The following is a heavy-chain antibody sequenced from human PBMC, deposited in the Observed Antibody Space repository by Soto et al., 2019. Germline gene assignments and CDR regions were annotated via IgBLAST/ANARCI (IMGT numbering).Heavy chain of an antibody. CDR2: ISSSSSYI. V-gene: IGHV3-21*01. J-gene: IGHJ5*02. CDR1: GFTFSSYS. D-gene: IGHD3-22*01. Sequence: EVQLVESGGGLVKPGGSLRLSCAASGFTFSSYSMNWVRQAPGKGLEWVSSISSSSSYIYYADSVKGRSTISRDNAKNSLYLQMNSLRAEDTAVYYCARLGDSSGYYYAWGQGTLVTVSS. CDR3: ARLGDSSGYYYA.